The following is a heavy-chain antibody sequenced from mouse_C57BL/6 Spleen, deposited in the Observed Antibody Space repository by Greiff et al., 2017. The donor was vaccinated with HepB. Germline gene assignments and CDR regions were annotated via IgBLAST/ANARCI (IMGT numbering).Heavy chain of an antibody. D-gene: IGHD2-1*01. V-gene: IGHV1-55*01. Sequence: QVQLQQPGAELVKPGASVKMSCTASGYNFTSYWITWVKQRTGQGLEWIGDIYPGSGSTNYNEKFKSKATLTVDTSSTTAYMQLSSLTSEDSAVYYCARGGYGISYCDFDVWGTGTTVTVSS. CDR3: ARGGYGISYCDFDV. J-gene: IGHJ1*03. CDR2: IYPGSGST. CDR1: GYNFTSYW.